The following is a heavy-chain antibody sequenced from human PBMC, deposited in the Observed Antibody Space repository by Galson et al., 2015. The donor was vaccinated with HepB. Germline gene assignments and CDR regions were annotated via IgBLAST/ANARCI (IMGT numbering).Heavy chain of an antibody. D-gene: IGHD1-26*01. V-gene: IGHV3-73*01. CDR1: GFTFSGSA. CDR2: IRNKANSHAT. J-gene: IGHJ3*02. CDR3: TRPTSGSYDPRIVAFDI. Sequence: SLRLSCAASGFTFSGSAMHWVRQASGKGLEWVGRIRNKANSHATTYAASVKGRFTISRDDSKNTAYLQLNSLNTEDTAVYYCTRPTSGSYDPRIVAFDIWGQGTVVTVSS.